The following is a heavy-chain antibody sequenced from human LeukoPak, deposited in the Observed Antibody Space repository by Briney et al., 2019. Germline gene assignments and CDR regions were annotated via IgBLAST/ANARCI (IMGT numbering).Heavy chain of an antibody. CDR1: GYTFTSYD. D-gene: IGHD3-3*01. CDR2: MNPNSGNT. Sequence: HAASVKVSCKASGYTFTSYDINWVRQATGQGLKWMGWMNPNSGNTGYAQTFQGRVTITRNTSISTAYMELSSLRSEDTAVYYCARVPFYDFWSGYYPHYYMDVWGKGTTVTVSS. CDR3: ARVPFYDFWSGYYPHYYMDV. V-gene: IGHV1-8*03. J-gene: IGHJ6*03.